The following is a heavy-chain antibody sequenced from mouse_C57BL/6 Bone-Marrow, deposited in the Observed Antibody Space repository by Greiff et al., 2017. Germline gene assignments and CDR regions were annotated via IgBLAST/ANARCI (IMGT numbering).Heavy chain of an antibody. CDR2: ISSGGSYT. D-gene: IGHD1-1*01. CDR3: ARPIYYYGSSPYYYAMDY. V-gene: IGHV5-6*01. Sequence: EVKVVESGGDLVKPGGSLKLSCAASGFTFSSYGMSWVRQTPDKRLEWVATISSGGSYTYYPDSVKGRFTISRDNAKNTLYLQMSSLKSEDTAMYYCARPIYYYGSSPYYYAMDYWGQGTSDTVSS. CDR1: GFTFSSYG. J-gene: IGHJ4*01.